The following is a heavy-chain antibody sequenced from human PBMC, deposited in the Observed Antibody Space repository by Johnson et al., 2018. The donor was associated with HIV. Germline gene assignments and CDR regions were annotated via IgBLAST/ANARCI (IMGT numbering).Heavy chain of an antibody. Sequence: QVQLVESGGGVVQPGRSLRLSCAASGFTFSNYAMHWVRQAPGKGLEWVAFIRYDGSNKYYADSVKGRFTISRDNSKNTLYLQMNSLRAEDTAVYYCVKGVVGAEDVFDIWGQGTMVTVSS. CDR3: VKGVVGAEDVFDI. V-gene: IGHV3-30*02. J-gene: IGHJ3*02. CDR1: GFTFSNYA. CDR2: IRYDGSNK. D-gene: IGHD1-26*01.